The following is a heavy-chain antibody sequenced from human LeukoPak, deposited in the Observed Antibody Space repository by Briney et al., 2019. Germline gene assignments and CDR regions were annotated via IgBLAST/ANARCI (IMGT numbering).Heavy chain of an antibody. CDR1: GGSISNYY. CDR2: IYYSGST. V-gene: IGHV4-59*01. D-gene: IGHD3-22*01. CDR3: ARMRDSSGYYPDY. Sequence: SETLSLTCTVSGGSISNYYWSWIRQPPGKGLEWIGYIYYSGSTNYNPSLKSRVTISVDTSKNQFSLKLSSVTAADTAVYYCARMRDSSGYYPDYWGQGTLVTVSS. J-gene: IGHJ4*02.